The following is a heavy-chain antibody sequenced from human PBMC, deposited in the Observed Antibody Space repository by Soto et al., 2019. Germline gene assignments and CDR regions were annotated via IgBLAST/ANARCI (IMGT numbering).Heavy chain of an antibody. V-gene: IGHV1-69*13. CDR3: ARPMRYYYDSSGQSAWFDP. Sequence: SVKVSCKASGGTFNSYAISWVRQAPGQGLEWMGGIIPIFGTAKYAQKFQGRVTITADESTSTAYMELSSLRSEDTTVYYCARPMRYYYDSSGQSAWFDPWGQG. CDR2: IIPIFGTA. D-gene: IGHD3-22*01. J-gene: IGHJ5*02. CDR1: GGTFNSYA.